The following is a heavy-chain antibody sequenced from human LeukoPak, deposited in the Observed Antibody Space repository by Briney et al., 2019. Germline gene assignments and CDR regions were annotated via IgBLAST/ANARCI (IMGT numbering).Heavy chain of an antibody. Sequence: ASVKVSCKASGYTFTGYYMHWVRQAPGQGLEWMGWIYPNSGGTNYAQKFQGRVTVTRDTSISTAYMELSRLRSDDTAVYYCAREAYDSGSYSFDYWGQGTLVTVSS. CDR1: GYTFTGYY. J-gene: IGHJ4*02. CDR3: AREAYDSGSYSFDY. V-gene: IGHV1-2*02. CDR2: IYPNSGGT. D-gene: IGHD3-10*01.